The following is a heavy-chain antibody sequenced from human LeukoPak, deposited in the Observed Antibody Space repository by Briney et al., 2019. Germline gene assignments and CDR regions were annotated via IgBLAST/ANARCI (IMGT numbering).Heavy chain of an antibody. CDR2: ISYDGSNK. D-gene: IGHD3-22*01. V-gene: IGHV3-30*04. J-gene: IGHJ4*02. CDR1: GFTFSSYA. CDR3: ARGRYYYDSSLPFDY. Sequence: GGSLRLSCAASGFTFSSYAMHWVRQAPGKGLEWVAVISYDGSNKYYADSVKGRFTISRDNAKNSLYLQMNSLRAEDTAVYYCARGRYYYDSSLPFDYWGQGTLVTVSS.